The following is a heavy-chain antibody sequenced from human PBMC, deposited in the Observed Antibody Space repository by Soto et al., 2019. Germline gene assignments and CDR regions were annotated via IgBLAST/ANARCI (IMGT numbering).Heavy chain of an antibody. V-gene: IGHV3-23*01. CDR3: TTTHDYGDYGLWYFDL. D-gene: IGHD4-17*01. J-gene: IGHJ2*01. Sequence: PGGSLGLSCAASGFTFSSYAMSWVRQAPGKGLEWVSAISGSGGTTDYAAPVKGRFTISRDDSKNTLYLQMNSLKTEDTAVYYCTTTHDYGDYGLWYFDLWGRGTLVTVSS. CDR2: ISGSGGTT. CDR1: GFTFSSYA.